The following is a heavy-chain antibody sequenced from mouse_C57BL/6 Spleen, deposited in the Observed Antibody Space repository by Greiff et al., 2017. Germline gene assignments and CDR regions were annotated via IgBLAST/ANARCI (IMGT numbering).Heavy chain of an antibody. CDR3: ARGGGWDLDY. J-gene: IGHJ2*01. CDR2: IYPGDGDT. D-gene: IGHD4-1*01. Sequence: VQLKESGPELVKPGASVKISCKASGYAFSSSWMNWVKQRPGKGLEWIGRIYPGDGDTNYNGKFKGKATLTADKSSSTAYMQLSSLTSEDSAVYFCARGGGWDLDYWGQGTTLTVSS. CDR1: GYAFSSSW. V-gene: IGHV1-82*01.